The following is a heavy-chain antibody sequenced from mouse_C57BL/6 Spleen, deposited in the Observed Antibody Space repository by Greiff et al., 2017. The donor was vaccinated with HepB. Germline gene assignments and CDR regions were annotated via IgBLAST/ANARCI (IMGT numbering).Heavy chain of an antibody. V-gene: IGHV5-4*01. CDR3: ARDPDGAMDY. Sequence: EVKVVESGGGLVKPGGSLKLSCAASGFTFSSYAMSWVRQTPEKRLEWVATISDGGSYTYYPDNVKGRFTISRDNAKNNLYLQMSHLKSEDTAMYYCARDPDGAMDYWGQGTSVTVSS. CDR2: ISDGGSYT. CDR1: GFTFSSYA. J-gene: IGHJ4*01.